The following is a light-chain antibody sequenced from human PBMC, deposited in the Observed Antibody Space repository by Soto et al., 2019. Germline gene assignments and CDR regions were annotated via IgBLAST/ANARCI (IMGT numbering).Light chain of an antibody. CDR2: EGS. V-gene: IGLV2-23*01. J-gene: IGLJ1*01. Sequence: QSVLTQPASVSGSPGQSITISCTGTSSDVGSYDLVSWYQQHPGKAPKLVLYEGSQRPSGVSNRFSGSKSGNTASLTISGLQAEDEADYYCCSYAVSFGTGTKLTVL. CDR1: SSDVGSYDL. CDR3: CSYAVS.